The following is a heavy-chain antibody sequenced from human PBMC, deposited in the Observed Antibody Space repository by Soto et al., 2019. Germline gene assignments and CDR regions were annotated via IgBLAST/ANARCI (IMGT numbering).Heavy chain of an antibody. Sequence: SETLSLTCAVYGGSFSGYYLSWIRQPPGKGLEWIGEINHSRSTNYNPSLKSRVTISVDTTKNQFSLKLSSVTAADTAVYYCARAPVAATPHFDYWGQGTLVTVSS. J-gene: IGHJ4*02. V-gene: IGHV4-34*01. CDR2: INHSRST. D-gene: IGHD2-15*01. CDR1: GGSFSGYY. CDR3: ARAPVAATPHFDY.